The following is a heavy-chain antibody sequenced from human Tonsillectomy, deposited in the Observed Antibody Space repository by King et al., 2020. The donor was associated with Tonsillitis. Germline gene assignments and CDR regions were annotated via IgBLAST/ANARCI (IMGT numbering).Heavy chain of an antibody. CDR1: GFTVXNXY. CDR2: IYNGGST. CDR3: ASXAAXYXYGMXV. V-gene: IGHV3-53*04. D-gene: IGHD2-15*01. J-gene: IGHJ6*01. Sequence: VQLVESGGGLVQPGGSLRLSCAAXGFTVXNXYMSWVRQAPXXGLEWVSVIYNGGSTYYADSVKGRFTISRHNSKNTLYLQMNSLRAEDTAVYYCASXAAXYXYGMXVWGQXTTVTV.